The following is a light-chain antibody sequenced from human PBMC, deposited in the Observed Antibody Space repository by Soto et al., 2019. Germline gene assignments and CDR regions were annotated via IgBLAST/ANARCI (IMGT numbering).Light chain of an antibody. Sequence: DIVMTQSPLSLPGTPGEPGSISCGSSRGLLHSNGYNYLDWYLQKPGQSPQLLIYLGSNRASGVPDRFSGSGSGTDFTLKISRVEAEDVGVYYCMQALQTPRTFGQGTKV. V-gene: IGKV2-28*01. CDR3: MQALQTPRT. J-gene: IGKJ1*01. CDR2: LGS. CDR1: RGLLHSNGYNY.